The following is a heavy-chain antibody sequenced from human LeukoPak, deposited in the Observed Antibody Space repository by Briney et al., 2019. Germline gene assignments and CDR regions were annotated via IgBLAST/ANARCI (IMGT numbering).Heavy chain of an antibody. CDR1: GYTFTSYD. D-gene: IGHD1-26*01. V-gene: IGHV1-8*01. CDR2: MNPNSGNT. J-gene: IGHJ4*02. CDR3: AIIGVQWELLVDY. Sequence: ASVKVSCKASGYTFTSYDINWVRQATGQGLEWMGWMNPNSGNTGYAQKFQGGVTMTRNTSISTDYMELSSLRSEDTAVYYCAIIGVQWELLVDYWGQGTLVTVSS.